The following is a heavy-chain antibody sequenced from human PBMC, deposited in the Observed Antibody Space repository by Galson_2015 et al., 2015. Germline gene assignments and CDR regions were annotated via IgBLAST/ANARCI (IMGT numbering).Heavy chain of an antibody. V-gene: IGHV3-20*04. CDR1: GFTFDDYG. J-gene: IGHJ6*03. Sequence: SLRLSCAASGFTFDDYGMSWVRHAPGKGLEWVSGINWNGGSTGYADSVKGRFTISRDNAKNSLYLQMNSLRAEDTALYYCARGFQSISGDYYYMDVWGKGTTVTVSS. CDR2: INWNGGST. D-gene: IGHD2-21*01. CDR3: ARGFQSISGDYYYMDV.